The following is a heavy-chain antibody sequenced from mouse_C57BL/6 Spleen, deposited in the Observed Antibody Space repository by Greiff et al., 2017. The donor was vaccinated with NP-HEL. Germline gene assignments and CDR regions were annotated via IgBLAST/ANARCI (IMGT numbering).Heavy chain of an antibody. Sequence: VQLQQSGPELVKPGASVKISCKASGYTFTDYYMNWVKQSHGKSLEWIGDINPNNGGTSYNQKFKGKATLTVDKSSSTAYMELRSLTSEDSAVYYCARGDLYYGYDVWFAYWGQGTLVTVSA. V-gene: IGHV1-26*01. CDR3: ARGDLYYGYDVWFAY. D-gene: IGHD2-2*01. J-gene: IGHJ3*01. CDR2: INPNNGGT. CDR1: GYTFTDYY.